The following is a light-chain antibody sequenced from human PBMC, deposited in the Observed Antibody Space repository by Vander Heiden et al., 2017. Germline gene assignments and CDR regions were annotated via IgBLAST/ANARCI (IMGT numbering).Light chain of an antibody. CDR1: QSVSNTY. CDR2: GAS. Sequence: EIVLTQSPGTLSLSPGERATLSCRASQSVSNTYLAWYQQKPGQAPSLLIYGASKRAPGIADRFSGSGSGTDFTLTISRLEPEDFAMYYCQQYGSSPLTFGGGTKVEIK. J-gene: IGKJ4*01. CDR3: QQYGSSPLT. V-gene: IGKV3-20*01.